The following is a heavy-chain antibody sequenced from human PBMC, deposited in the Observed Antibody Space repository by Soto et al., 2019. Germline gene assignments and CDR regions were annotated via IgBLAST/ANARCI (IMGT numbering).Heavy chain of an antibody. CDR3: ARDRGIRDV. D-gene: IGHD1-20*01. CDR2: INPDSGVT. Sequence: QVQLVQSGSEVKKPGASVKVSCKASGYTFTSYYIHWVRQAPGQGLEWMGWINPDSGVTYYAHRFPDRVTMTRDTSISTAYMELSRLTSDDTAIYYCARDRGIRDVWGQGTTVIVSS. CDR1: GYTFTSYY. V-gene: IGHV1-2*02. J-gene: IGHJ6*02.